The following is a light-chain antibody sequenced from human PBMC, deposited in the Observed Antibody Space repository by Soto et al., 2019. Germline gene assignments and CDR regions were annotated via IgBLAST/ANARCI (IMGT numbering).Light chain of an antibody. V-gene: IGKV3-11*01. CDR1: QSVSSY. CDR2: DAS. CDR3: QQRSNWPPLFP. Sequence: EIVLTQSPATLSLSPGERATLSCRASQSVSSYLAWYQQKPGQAPRLLIYDASNRAIGIPARFSGSGSGTVFTLTISSLKPEAFAVSDCQQRSNWPPLFPFCPGTKVYI. J-gene: IGKJ3*01.